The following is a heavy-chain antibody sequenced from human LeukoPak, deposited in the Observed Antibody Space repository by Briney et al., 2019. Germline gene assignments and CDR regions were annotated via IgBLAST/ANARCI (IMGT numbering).Heavy chain of an antibody. CDR1: GYSFTTYW. J-gene: IGHJ4*02. CDR3: ARRIVGATDFFDY. CDR2: IYPGDSDT. Sequence: GESLKISCKGSGYSFTTYWIGWVRQMPGKGLDWMGIIYPGDSDTRYSPSFQGQVTISADKSISTAYLQWSSLKASDTAMYYCARRIVGATDFFDYWGQGTLVTVSS. V-gene: IGHV5-51*01. D-gene: IGHD1-26*01.